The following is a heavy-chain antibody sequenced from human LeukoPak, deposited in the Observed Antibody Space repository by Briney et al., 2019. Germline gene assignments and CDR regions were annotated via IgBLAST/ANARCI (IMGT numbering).Heavy chain of an antibody. CDR2: MNPNSGNT. CDR1: GYTFTSYD. D-gene: IGHD3-22*01. CDR3: ARASYSSGYIDY. V-gene: IGHV1-8*01. Sequence: GASVKVSCKASGYTFTSYDINWVRQATGQGLEWMGWMNPNSGNTGYAQKFQGRVTMTRNTSISTAYMELSSLRSEDTAVYYCARASYSSGYIDYWGQGTLVTVSS. J-gene: IGHJ4*02.